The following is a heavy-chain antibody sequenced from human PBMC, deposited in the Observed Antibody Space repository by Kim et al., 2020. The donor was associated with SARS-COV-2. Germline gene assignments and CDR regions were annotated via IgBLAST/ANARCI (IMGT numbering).Heavy chain of an antibody. V-gene: IGHV4-61*02. D-gene: IGHD3-10*01. Sequence: SETLSLTCTVSGGSISSGSYYWSWIRQPAGKGLEWIGRIYTSGSTNYNPSLKSRVTISVDTSKNQFSLKLSSVTAADPAVYYCAGGTMVRGVIIGADYYGMDVWGQGTTVTVSS. CDR1: GGSISSGSYY. J-gene: IGHJ6*02. CDR3: AGGTMVRGVIIGADYYGMDV. CDR2: IYTSGST.